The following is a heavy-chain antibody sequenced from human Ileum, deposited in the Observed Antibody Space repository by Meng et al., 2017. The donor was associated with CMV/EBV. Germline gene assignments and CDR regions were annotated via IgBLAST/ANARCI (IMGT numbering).Heavy chain of an antibody. CDR3: TRGRRMYSSSWLPFDY. J-gene: IGHJ4*02. Sequence: GGSFTAYYWAWIRQPPGKGLECIGEINHSGSSNYNPSLRSGVASSVDPSKRPFSLPLTSVTSSATAMYYCTRGRRMYSSSWLPFDYWGQGTLVTVSS. CDR1: GGSFTAYY. V-gene: IGHV4-34*01. CDR2: INHSGSS. D-gene: IGHD6-13*01.